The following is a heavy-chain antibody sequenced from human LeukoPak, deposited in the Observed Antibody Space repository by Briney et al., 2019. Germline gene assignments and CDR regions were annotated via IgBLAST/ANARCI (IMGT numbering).Heavy chain of an antibody. D-gene: IGHD5-12*01. CDR3: ARDALVATAYYYYYYMDV. J-gene: IGHJ6*03. CDR1: GFTFSSYA. CDR2: ISSNGGST. Sequence: GGSLRLSCAASGFTFSSYAMHWVRQAPGKGLEYVSAISSNGGSTYYANSVKGRFTISRDNSKNTLYLQMGSLRAEDMAVYYCARDALVATAYYYYYYMDVWGEGTTVTVSS. V-gene: IGHV3-64*01.